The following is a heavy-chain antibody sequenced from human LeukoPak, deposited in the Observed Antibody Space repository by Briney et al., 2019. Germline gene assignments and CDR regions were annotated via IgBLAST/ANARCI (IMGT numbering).Heavy chain of an antibody. CDR2: ITSSSSST. V-gene: IGHV3-48*04. D-gene: IGHD5-24*01. J-gene: IGHJ4*02. Sequence: GGSLRLSCAASGFTFSSYNMNWVRQAPGKGLEWVSYITSSSSSTYYADSVKGRFTISRDNAKNSLYLQMNSLRAEDTAVYYCATDRGGYNCLAGWGLGTLVTVSS. CDR3: ATDRGGYNCLAG. CDR1: GFTFSSYN.